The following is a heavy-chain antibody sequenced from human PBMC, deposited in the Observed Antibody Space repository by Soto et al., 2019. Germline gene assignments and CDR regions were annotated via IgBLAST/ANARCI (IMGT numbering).Heavy chain of an antibody. D-gene: IGHD6-13*01. Sequence: QVQLVQSGAEVKKPGSSVKVSCKASGGTFSGYDISWVRQAPGQGLEWMGGIIPIFGTANYAQKFQGRVTITADESTSTAYMELSSLRSEDTAVYYSARDPGTAAASTHGSFQHWGQGTLVTVSA. V-gene: IGHV1-69*01. CDR2: IIPIFGTA. CDR1: GGTFSGYD. CDR3: ARDPGTAAASTHGSFQH. J-gene: IGHJ1*01.